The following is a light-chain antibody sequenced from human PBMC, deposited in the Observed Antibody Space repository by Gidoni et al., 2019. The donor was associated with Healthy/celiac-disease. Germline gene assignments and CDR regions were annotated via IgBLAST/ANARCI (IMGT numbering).Light chain of an antibody. CDR2: GKN. Sequence: SSELTQGPAVSVALGQTVRMTCQGDSLRSYYASWYQQKPGQAPVLVIYGKNNRPSGIPDRFSGSSSGNTASLTITGAQAEDEADYYCNSRDSSGNHVVFGGGTKLTVL. J-gene: IGLJ2*01. V-gene: IGLV3-19*01. CDR1: SLRSYY. CDR3: NSRDSSGNHVV.